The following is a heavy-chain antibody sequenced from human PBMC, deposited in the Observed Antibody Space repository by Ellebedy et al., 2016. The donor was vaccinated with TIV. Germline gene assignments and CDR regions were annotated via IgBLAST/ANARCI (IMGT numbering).Heavy chain of an antibody. CDR1: GFTVSYTY. CDR3: ARGASRWLQLRYYFDY. D-gene: IGHD5-24*01. V-gene: IGHV3-66*02. J-gene: IGHJ4*02. Sequence: GGSLRLSCAASGFTVSYTYMNWVRQAPGKGLEWVSVFHTGGDTDYADSVKGRFTISRDNTKNTLYLQVNSLRAEDTAVYYCARGASRWLQLRYYFDYWGQGTRVTVSS. CDR2: FHTGGDT.